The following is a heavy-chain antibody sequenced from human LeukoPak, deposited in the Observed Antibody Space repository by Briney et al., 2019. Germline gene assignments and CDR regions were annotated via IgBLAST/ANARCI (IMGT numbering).Heavy chain of an antibody. Sequence: NPSETLSLTCAVYGGSFSGYYWSWIRQPPGKGLEWIGEINHSGSTNYNPSLKSRVTISVDTSKNQFSLKLSSVTAADTAVYYCARDRPGSGWSKSDWFDPWGQGTLVTVSS. CDR1: GGSFSGYY. CDR3: ARDRPGSGWSKSDWFDP. V-gene: IGHV4-34*01. J-gene: IGHJ5*02. CDR2: INHSGST. D-gene: IGHD6-19*01.